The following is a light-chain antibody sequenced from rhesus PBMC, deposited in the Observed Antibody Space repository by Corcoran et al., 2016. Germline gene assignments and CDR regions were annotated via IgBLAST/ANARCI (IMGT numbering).Light chain of an antibody. V-gene: IGKV1-25*01. Sequence: DIQMTQSPSSLSASVGDTVTITCQASQGIRKYLAWYQQKPGKAPKLLIYDASTLQSGVPSRFSGSGSGKECTLTISSLQPEDFATYYCKQHISYPWTFGQGTKVEIK. CDR2: DAS. CDR1: QGIRKY. J-gene: IGKJ1*01. CDR3: KQHISYPWT.